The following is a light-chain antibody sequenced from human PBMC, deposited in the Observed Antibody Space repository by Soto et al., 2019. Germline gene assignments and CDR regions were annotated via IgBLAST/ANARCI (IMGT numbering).Light chain of an antibody. V-gene: IGKV1-5*01. J-gene: IGKJ4*01. Sequence: DIQMTQSPSTLSASIGDTVTITCRANQSISSWLAWYQQKPGKAPKLLISEGSSLESGVPSRFSGSGSGTHFSLTISSLQPDDLAPYYCQQFNSSPLTFGGGTKVEIK. CDR3: QQFNSSPLT. CDR2: EGS. CDR1: QSISSW.